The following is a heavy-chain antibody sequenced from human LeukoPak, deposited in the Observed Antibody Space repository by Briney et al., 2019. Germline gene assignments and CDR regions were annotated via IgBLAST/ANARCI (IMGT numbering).Heavy chain of an antibody. Sequence: SETLSLTCTVSGGSISSYFWSWIRQPPGKGLEWIGYIYYSGSPNYNPSLKSRVTISVDTSKNQFSLRLTSVTAADTAVYYCARGGPTGQNWFDPWGQGTLVTVSS. J-gene: IGHJ5*02. V-gene: IGHV4-59*01. CDR2: IYYSGSP. CDR3: ARGGPTGQNWFDP. CDR1: GGSISSYF. D-gene: IGHD1-1*01.